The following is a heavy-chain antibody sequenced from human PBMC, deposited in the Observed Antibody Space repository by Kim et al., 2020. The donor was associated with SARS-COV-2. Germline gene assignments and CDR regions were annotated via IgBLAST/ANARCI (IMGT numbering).Heavy chain of an antibody. D-gene: IGHD3-16*02. V-gene: IGHV3-74*01. CDR3: AAGNYQIY. CDR1: GLTFTNYW. CDR2: LNSDATAT. Sequence: GGSLRLSCVASGLTFTNYWMQWVHQVPGKGLVWLSRLNSDATATHYAGSVKGRFTISRDNAKNTVYLQMNSLRVEDTAVYYCAAGNYQIYWGQGTPVTVST. J-gene: IGHJ4*02.